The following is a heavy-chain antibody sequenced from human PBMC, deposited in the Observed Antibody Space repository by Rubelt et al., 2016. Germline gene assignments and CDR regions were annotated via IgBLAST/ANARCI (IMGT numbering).Heavy chain of an antibody. D-gene: IGHD1-7*01. CDR3: TTDTGITGPIDY. V-gene: IGHV3-15*01. CDR2: IKSKTDGGTT. CDR1: GGSFSGYY. Sequence: VQLQQWGAGLLKPSETLSLTCAVYGGSFSGYYWSWIRQPPGKGLEWVGRIKSKTDGGTTDYAAPVKGRFTISRDDSKNTLYLQMNSLKTEDTAVYYCTTDTGITGPIDYWGQGTLVTVSS. J-gene: IGHJ4*02.